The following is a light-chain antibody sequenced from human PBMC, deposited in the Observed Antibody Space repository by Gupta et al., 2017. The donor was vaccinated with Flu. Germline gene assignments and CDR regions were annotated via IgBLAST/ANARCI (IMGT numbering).Light chain of an antibody. CDR3: LQDYNYPWT. CDR2: GAS. CDR1: QVIRND. Sequence: ASQVIRNDLGWYQQKPGKAPKLLIYGASTLQSGVPSRFSGSGSDTDFTLTISSLQPEDFATYYCLQDYNYPWTFGQGTKVEI. V-gene: IGKV1-6*01. J-gene: IGKJ1*01.